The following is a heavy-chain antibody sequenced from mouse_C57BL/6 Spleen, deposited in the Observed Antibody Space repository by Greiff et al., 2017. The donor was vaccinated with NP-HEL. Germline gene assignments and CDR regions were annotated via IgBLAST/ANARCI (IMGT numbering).Heavy chain of an antibody. CDR3: VRQDYGSSYHLDY. J-gene: IGHJ2*01. V-gene: IGHV10-1*01. CDR1: GFSFNTYA. CDR2: IRSKSNNYAT. D-gene: IGHD1-1*01. Sequence: EVQGVESGGGLVQPKGSLKLSCAASGFSFNTYAMNWVRQAPGKGLEWVARIRSKSNNYATYYADSVKDRFTISRDDSESMLYLQMNNLKTEDTAMYYCVRQDYGSSYHLDYWGQGTTLTVSS.